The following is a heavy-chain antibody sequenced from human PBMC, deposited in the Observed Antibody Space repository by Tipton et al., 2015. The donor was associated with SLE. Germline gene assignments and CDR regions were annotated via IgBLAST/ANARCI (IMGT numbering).Heavy chain of an antibody. CDR2: VYSDGRA. V-gene: IGHV3-23*03. CDR3: AKDRYYASGSSFFDY. J-gene: IGHJ4*02. Sequence: SLRLSCTASGFRFSSYAMNWVRQAPGKGLEWVSVVYSDGRAYYADSVEGRFTISRDNSKNTVYLQMNSLRSEDTAVYSCAKDRYYASGSSFFDYWGQGTLVTVSS. CDR1: GFRFSSYA. D-gene: IGHD3-10*01.